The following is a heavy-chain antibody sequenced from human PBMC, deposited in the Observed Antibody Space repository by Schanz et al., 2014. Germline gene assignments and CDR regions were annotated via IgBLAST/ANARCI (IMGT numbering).Heavy chain of an antibody. CDR2: MSWNAGSL. CDR1: GFTVSNSY. V-gene: IGHV3-23*01. D-gene: IGHD3-10*01. CDR3: ARGPIPIQGVPMDF. Sequence: EVQLLESGGGLVQPGGSLRLSCAASGFTVSNSYIHWVRQAPGKGLEWVSGMSWNAGSLGYGDSVKGRFTISRDNSKDTLYLQMSGLTPEDTAVYYCARGPIPIQGVPMDFWGQGTLVTVSS. J-gene: IGHJ4*02.